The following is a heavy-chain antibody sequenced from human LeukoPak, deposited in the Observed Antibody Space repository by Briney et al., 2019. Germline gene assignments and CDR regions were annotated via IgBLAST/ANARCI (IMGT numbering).Heavy chain of an antibody. D-gene: IGHD1-26*01. J-gene: IGHJ4*02. V-gene: IGHV3-30*18. CDR2: ISYDGSNK. CDR1: GFTFSSYG. CDR3: AKAVGGSSSL. Sequence: GGSLRLSRAASGFTFSSYGMHWVRQAPGKGLEWVAVISYDGSNKYYADSVKGRFTISRDNSKNTLYLQMNSLRAEDTAVYYCAKAVGGSSSLWGQGTPVTVSS.